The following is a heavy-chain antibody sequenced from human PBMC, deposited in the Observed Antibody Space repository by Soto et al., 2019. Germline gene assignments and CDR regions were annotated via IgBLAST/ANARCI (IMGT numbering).Heavy chain of an antibody. D-gene: IGHD2-15*01. CDR3: ARTHIVVSPADAFDI. CDR1: GYTFTSYD. J-gene: IGHJ3*02. Sequence: ASVKVSCKASGYTFTSYDINWVRQATGQGLEWMGWMNPNSGNTGYAQKFQGRVTMTRNTSISTAYMELSSLRSEDTAVSYCARTHIVVSPADAFDIWGKGTMVTVPS. V-gene: IGHV1-8*01. CDR2: MNPNSGNT.